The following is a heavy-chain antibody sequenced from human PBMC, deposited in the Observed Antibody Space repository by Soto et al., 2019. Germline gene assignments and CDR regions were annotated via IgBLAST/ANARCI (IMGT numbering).Heavy chain of an antibody. J-gene: IGHJ6*02. V-gene: IGHV5-51*01. D-gene: IGHD1-26*01. Sequence: GASLKISCKGSGHSFTSYWIGWVRQMPGKGLEWMGIIYPGDSDTRYSPSFQGQVTISADKSISTAYLQWSSLKASDTAMYYCARHGGVVGNYYYGMDVWGQGTTVTVSS. CDR1: GHSFTSYW. CDR3: ARHGGVVGNYYYGMDV. CDR2: IYPGDSDT.